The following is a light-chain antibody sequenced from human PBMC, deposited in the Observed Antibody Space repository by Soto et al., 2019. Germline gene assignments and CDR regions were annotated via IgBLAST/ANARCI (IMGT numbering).Light chain of an antibody. J-gene: IGLJ7*01. CDR1: SSDVGSHNL. Sequence: QYALTQPASVSGSPGQSITIACTGTSSDVGSHNLVSWYQQHPGQAPKLMIYEVTKRPLGVSTRFSASKSGNTASLTISGLQAEDDADYYCCSYGGSRAVFGGGTQLTVL. CDR2: EVT. V-gene: IGLV2-23*02. CDR3: CSYGGSRAV.